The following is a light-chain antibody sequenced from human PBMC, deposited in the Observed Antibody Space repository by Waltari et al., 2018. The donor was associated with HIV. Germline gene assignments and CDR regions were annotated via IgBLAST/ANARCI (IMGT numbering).Light chain of an antibody. J-gene: IGLJ3*02. V-gene: IGLV1-47*01. CDR1: SSNIGSNY. CDR2: RNV. CDR3: STWDDRLSDRV. Sequence: SVLTQPPSASGTPGQRFPIYCSGGSSNIGSNYVYWFQQLPGAAPKLLIYRNVQRPSGVPDRFSGSKSGSSASLAISGLRSEDEAVYYCSTWDDRLSDRVFGGGTKLTVL.